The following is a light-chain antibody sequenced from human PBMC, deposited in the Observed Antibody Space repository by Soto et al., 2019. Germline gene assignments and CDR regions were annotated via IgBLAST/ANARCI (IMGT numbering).Light chain of an antibody. CDR1: QSVSSSY. CDR2: GAS. Sequence: EIVLTQSLGTPSLSPGERATLSCRASQSVSSSYLAWYQQKPGQAPRLLIYGASNRATGIPDRFSGSGSGTDFTLTISRLEPEDFAVYYCQQYADSPRTFGQGTKVDIK. J-gene: IGKJ1*01. V-gene: IGKV3-20*01. CDR3: QQYADSPRT.